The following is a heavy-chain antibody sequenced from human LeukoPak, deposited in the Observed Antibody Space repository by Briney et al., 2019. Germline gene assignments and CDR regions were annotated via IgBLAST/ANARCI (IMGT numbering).Heavy chain of an antibody. Sequence: GGSLRLSCAASGFTFSSYWMHWVRQAPGKGLVWVSRINSDGSSTSYADSVKGRFTISRDNAKNTLYLQMNSLRAEDTAVYYCARVYYYDSSGYKVDYWGQGTLVTVSS. CDR1: GFTFSSYW. CDR3: ARVYYYDSSGYKVDY. D-gene: IGHD3-22*01. J-gene: IGHJ4*02. CDR2: INSDGSST. V-gene: IGHV3-74*01.